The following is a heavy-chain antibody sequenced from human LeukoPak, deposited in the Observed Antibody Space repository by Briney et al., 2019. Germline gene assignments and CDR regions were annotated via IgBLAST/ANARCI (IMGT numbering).Heavy chain of an antibody. J-gene: IGHJ4*02. CDR3: ARSYYYGSGSVGY. Sequence: PSETLSLTCAVYGGSFSGYYWSWIRQPPGKGLEWIGEINHSGSTNYNPSLKSRVTISVDTSKNQFSLKLSSVTAADTAVYYCARSYYYGSGSVGYWGQGTLVTVSS. D-gene: IGHD3-10*01. V-gene: IGHV4-34*01. CDR1: GGSFSGYY. CDR2: INHSGST.